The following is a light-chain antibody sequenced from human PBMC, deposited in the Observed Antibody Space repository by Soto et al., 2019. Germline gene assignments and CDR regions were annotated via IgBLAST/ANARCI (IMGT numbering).Light chain of an antibody. CDR2: AAS. CDR3: QQLDSYPQT. CDR1: QDIRSY. J-gene: IGKJ1*01. V-gene: IGKV1-9*01. Sequence: IQLTQSPSSLSASVGDRVTITCRASQDIRSYLAWYQQKPVKAPKLLIYAASTLQSGVPSRFSGSGSGTYFTLTISSPQPEDFATYYCQQLDSYPQTFGQGTKVEIK.